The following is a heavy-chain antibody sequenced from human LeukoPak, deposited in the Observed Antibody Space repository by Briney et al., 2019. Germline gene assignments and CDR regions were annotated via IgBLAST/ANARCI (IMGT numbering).Heavy chain of an antibody. CDR3: ARQHYYDSSGYSPFFDY. Sequence: SETLSLTCTVSGGSISSYYWSWIRQPPGKGLEWIGYIYCSGSTNYNPSLKSRVTISVDTSKNQFSLKLSSVTAADTAVYYCARQHYYDSSGYSPFFDYWGQGTLVTVSS. CDR1: GGSISSYY. V-gene: IGHV4-59*01. D-gene: IGHD3-22*01. CDR2: IYCSGST. J-gene: IGHJ4*02.